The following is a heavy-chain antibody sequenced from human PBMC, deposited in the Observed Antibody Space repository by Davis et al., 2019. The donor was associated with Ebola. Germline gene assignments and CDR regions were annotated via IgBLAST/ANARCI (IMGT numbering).Heavy chain of an antibody. V-gene: IGHV3-30*04. CDR3: GRAVPGREDFDY. CDR1: GFTFRSYA. J-gene: IGHJ4*02. Sequence: PGGSLRLSCGGSGFTFRSYALHWVRQSPGKGLEWVAVISHDEREKFYADSVKGRFTISRGNSNNTLFLQMNNLRGEDTALYYCGRAVPGREDFDYWGQGTLVTVSS. D-gene: IGHD6-19*01. CDR2: ISHDEREK.